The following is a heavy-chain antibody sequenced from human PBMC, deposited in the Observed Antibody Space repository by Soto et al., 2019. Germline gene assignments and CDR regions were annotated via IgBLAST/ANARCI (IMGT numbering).Heavy chain of an antibody. J-gene: IGHJ4*02. D-gene: IGHD6-19*01. CDR2: IYHSGST. Sequence: SETLSLTCAVSGGSISNNTWWSWVRQPPGKGLEWIGEIYHSGSTNYNPSLKSRVSIPVDKSKNQFSLRLSSVTAADMAVYYCARDPGAVAGTSLCGWGQGTLVT. CDR3: ARDPGAVAGTSLCG. V-gene: IGHV4-4*02. CDR1: GGSISNNTW.